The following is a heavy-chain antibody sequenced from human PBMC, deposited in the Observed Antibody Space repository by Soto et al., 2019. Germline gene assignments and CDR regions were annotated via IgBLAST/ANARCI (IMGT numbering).Heavy chain of an antibody. CDR3: ARGPSYHYYGSGRFFDC. Sequence: SETLSLTCSVSDGSISSGDYSWSWIRQHPGKGLEWIGDIFKSGSTYSNPSLKSRVTVSVDTSKNQFSLKLTSVTAADTAVYYCARGPSYHYYGSGRFFDCWGQGTLVTVSS. J-gene: IGHJ4*02. V-gene: IGHV4-31*03. CDR1: DGSISSGDYS. CDR2: IFKSGST. D-gene: IGHD3-10*01.